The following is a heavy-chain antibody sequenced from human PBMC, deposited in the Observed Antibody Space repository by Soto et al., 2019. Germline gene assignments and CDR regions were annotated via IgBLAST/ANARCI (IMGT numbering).Heavy chain of an antibody. Sequence: GESLKISCKGSGYSFTSYWIGWVRQMPGKVLEWMEIIYPGDSDTRYSPSFQGQVTISADKSISTAYLQWSSLKASDTAMYYCARQYTWNYSGMHVWGQGTTVTVSS. CDR2: IYPGDSDT. J-gene: IGHJ6*02. V-gene: IGHV5-51*01. D-gene: IGHD1-20*01. CDR3: ARQYTWNYSGMHV. CDR1: GYSFTSYW.